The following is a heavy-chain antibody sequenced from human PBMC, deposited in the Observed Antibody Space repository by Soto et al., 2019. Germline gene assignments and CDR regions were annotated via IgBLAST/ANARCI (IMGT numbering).Heavy chain of an antibody. CDR3: ARGTTWPHWFAP. J-gene: IGHJ5*02. V-gene: IGHV4-39*01. CDR1: GGSISTSDYY. Sequence: QVQLQESGPGLVKPSETLSLTCTVSGGSISTSDYYWVWIRQPPGKGLEWIGSIYYSGSTYYNPSLISRVTMYEATAQNQCSLNPSSVAATDTAVYYCARGTTWPHWFAPWGQGTLVTVSS. CDR2: IYYSGST.